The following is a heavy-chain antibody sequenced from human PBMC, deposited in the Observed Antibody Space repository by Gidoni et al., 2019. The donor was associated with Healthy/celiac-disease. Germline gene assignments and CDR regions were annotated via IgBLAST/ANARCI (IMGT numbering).Heavy chain of an antibody. D-gene: IGHD6-19*01. CDR1: GYTFTSYY. CDR2: NNPRGGST. J-gene: IGHJ4*02. Sequence: QVQLVQSGAEVKKPGASVKVSCKASGYTFTSYYMHWVRQAPGQGLEWMGLNNPRGGSTTDAQKFQGRVTMTRDTSTSTVYMELSSLRSEDTAVYYCAREDSSGWYWLYWGQGTLVTVSS. V-gene: IGHV1-46*01. CDR3: AREDSSGWYWLY.